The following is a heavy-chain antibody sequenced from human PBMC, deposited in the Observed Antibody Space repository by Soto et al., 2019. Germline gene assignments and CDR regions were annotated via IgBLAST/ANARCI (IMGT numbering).Heavy chain of an antibody. CDR1: GGSISSGGYY. J-gene: IGHJ6*03. D-gene: IGHD3-9*01. Sequence: QVQLQESGPGLVKPSQTLSLTCTVSGGSISSGGYYWSWIRQHPGKGLEWIGYIYYSGSTYYNPSLKRRVTISVDTSKNQFSLKLSSVTAADTAVYYCARDKGDYDILTGYYYYYYMDVWGKGTTVTVSS. CDR3: ARDKGDYDILTGYYYYYYMDV. CDR2: IYYSGST. V-gene: IGHV4-31*03.